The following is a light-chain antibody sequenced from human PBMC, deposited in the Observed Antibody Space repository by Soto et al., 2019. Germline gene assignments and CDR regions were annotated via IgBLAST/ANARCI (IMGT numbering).Light chain of an antibody. CDR3: CSYGGSSTQV. CDR2: EGT. Sequence: QSVLTQPASVSGSPGQSFTISCTGTRSDVGTYNLLPWYQQHPGKAPKPRVYEGTKRPPGVCNRFSGSKSGNTASLTISGLQAEDEGDYCCCSYGGSSTQVFGTGTKVTVL. V-gene: IGLV2-23*01. CDR1: RSDVGTYNL. J-gene: IGLJ1*01.